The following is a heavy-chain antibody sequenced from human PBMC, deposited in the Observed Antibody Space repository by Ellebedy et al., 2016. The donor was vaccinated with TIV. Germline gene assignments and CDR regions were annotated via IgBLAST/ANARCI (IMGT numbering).Heavy chain of an antibody. V-gene: IGHV6-1*01. CDR1: GDSVSTDIG. Sequence: SETLSLTCVISGDSVSTDIGWNWIRQSPSRGLEWLGRTYYRSKWNNDYAVSLKSRITINPDTSKNLFSLQLNSVTPEDTAVYYCARGWFGSGMGVWGQGTTATVSS. D-gene: IGHD3-10*01. CDR3: ARGWFGSGMGV. J-gene: IGHJ6*02. CDR2: TYYRSKWNN.